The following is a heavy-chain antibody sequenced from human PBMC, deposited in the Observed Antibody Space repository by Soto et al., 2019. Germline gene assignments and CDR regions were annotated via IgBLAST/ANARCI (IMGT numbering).Heavy chain of an antibody. J-gene: IGHJ6*04. CDR2: INYSGST. Sequence: PSETLSLTCAVYGGSFSGYYWSWIRQPPGKGLEWIGEINYSGSTNYNPSLKSRVTISVDTSKNQFSLKLSSVTAADTAVYYCARVSLVYYYYGMDVWGKGTTVTVSS. D-gene: IGHD3-10*01. CDR3: ARVSLVYYYYGMDV. V-gene: IGHV4-34*01. CDR1: GGSFSGYY.